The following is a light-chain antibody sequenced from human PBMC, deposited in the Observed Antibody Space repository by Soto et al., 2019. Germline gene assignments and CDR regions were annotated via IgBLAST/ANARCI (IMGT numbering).Light chain of an antibody. J-gene: IGKJ2*01. CDR3: QQYHTYPYT. Sequence: DIQMTQSPSSLSASVGDRVTITCRASQGISSWLAWYQQKPEKVPKSLIYASSSLQSGVPSRFSGSGFGTQFTLTISSLQPEDFATYYCQQYHTYPYTFGQGTKLEI. CDR1: QGISSW. CDR2: ASS. V-gene: IGKV1D-16*01.